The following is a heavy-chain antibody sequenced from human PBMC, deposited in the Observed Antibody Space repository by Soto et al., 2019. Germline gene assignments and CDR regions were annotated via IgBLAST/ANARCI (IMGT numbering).Heavy chain of an antibody. Sequence: QVQLVQSGAEVKKPGASVKVSCKASGYTFTSYDINWGRQANGPGLEWMGWMKPNSGKTGYAQKFQGRVTMTRNTSINPAYMELSSLRSEDTSVYYCAMPFCDSTSFYGADACDIWGQGTMVTVSS. D-gene: IGHD2-2*01. J-gene: IGHJ3*02. CDR2: MKPNSGKT. CDR3: AMPFCDSTSFYGADACDI. CDR1: GYTFTSYD. V-gene: IGHV1-8*01.